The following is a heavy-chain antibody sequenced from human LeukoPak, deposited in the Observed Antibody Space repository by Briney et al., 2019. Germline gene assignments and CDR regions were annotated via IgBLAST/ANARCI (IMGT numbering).Heavy chain of an antibody. V-gene: IGHV3-48*03. CDR2: ISGSST. CDR1: GFTFSSYE. CDR3: ARCPRSSDAFDI. J-gene: IGHJ3*02. Sequence: PGGSLRLSCAASGFTFSSYEMNWVRQAPGKGLEWVSYISGSSTYYADSVKGRFTISRDNAKNSLYLQMNSPRAEDTAVYYCARCPRSSDAFDIWGQGTMVTVSS.